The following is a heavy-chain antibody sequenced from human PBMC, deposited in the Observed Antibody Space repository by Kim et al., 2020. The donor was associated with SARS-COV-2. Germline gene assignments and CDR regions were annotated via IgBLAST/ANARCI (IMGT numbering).Heavy chain of an antibody. CDR1: GFTFSSYG. Sequence: GGSLRLSCAASGFTFSSYGMHWVRQAPGNGLEWVAVIWYDGSNKYYADSVKGRFTISRDNSKNTLYLQMNSLRAEDTAVYYCARDHSSSWYGNWFDPWGQGTRVTVSS. D-gene: IGHD6-13*01. CDR2: IWYDGSNK. J-gene: IGHJ5*02. CDR3: ARDHSSSWYGNWFDP. V-gene: IGHV3-33*01.